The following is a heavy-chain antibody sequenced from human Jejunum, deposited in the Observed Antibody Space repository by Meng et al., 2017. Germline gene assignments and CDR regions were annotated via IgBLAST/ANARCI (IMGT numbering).Heavy chain of an antibody. D-gene: IGHD1-1*01. Sequence: GESLKISCAASGFPFSTYSMHWVRQAPGKGLVWVSQIKPDGSTISYADSVRGRFTISRDNAKSTLYLEINSLRAEDAAVYYCARDNDWVVWDYWGRGTLVT. CDR3: ARDNDWVVWDY. J-gene: IGHJ4*01. CDR2: IKPDGSTI. V-gene: IGHV3-74*01. CDR1: GFPFSTYS.